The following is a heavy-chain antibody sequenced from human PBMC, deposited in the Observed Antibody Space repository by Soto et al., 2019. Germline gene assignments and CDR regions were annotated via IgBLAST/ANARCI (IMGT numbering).Heavy chain of an antibody. D-gene: IGHD6-13*01. CDR3: AIDHCSSSKCYVEY. Sequence: QVQLVQSGAEVKKPGASVKVSCKASGYTFARSGISWVRQAPGRGLEWVGWISTYNGNTNYALKLQGRVIMTADTSPSTAYMELRSLRSDDTAVYYCAIDHCSSSKCYVEYWGQGTLVTVSS. V-gene: IGHV1-18*01. CDR2: ISTYNGNT. J-gene: IGHJ4*02. CDR1: GYTFARSG.